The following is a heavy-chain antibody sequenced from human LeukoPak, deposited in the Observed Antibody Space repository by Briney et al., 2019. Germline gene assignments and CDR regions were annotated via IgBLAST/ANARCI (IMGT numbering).Heavy chain of an antibody. V-gene: IGHV3-23*01. J-gene: IGHJ3*02. CDR3: AKDISSSWYSDAFDI. CDR1: GFTFSSYA. D-gene: IGHD6-13*01. CDR2: ISGSGGSP. Sequence: PGGSLRLSCAASGFTFSSYAMSWVRQAPGKGLEWVSAISGSGGSPYYADSVKGRFTISRDNSKNTLYLQMNSLRAEDTAVYYCAKDISSSWYSDAFDIWGQGTMVTVSS.